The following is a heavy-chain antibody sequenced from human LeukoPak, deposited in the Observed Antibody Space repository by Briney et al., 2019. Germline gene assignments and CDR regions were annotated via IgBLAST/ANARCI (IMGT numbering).Heavy chain of an antibody. CDR1: GFTVSSNY. CDR3: ARGLPSLYGSGSSYYFDY. D-gene: IGHD3-10*01. V-gene: IGHV3-53*01. CDR2: IYSGGST. Sequence: GGSLRLSCAASGFTVSSNYMSWVRQAPGKWLEWLSVIYSGGSTYYADSVKGRFTISRDNSKNTLYLQMNSLRAEDTAVYHCARGLPSLYGSGSSYYFDYWGQGTLVTVSS. J-gene: IGHJ4*02.